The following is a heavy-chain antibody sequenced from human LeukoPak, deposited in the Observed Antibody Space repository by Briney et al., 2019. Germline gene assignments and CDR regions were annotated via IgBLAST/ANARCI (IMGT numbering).Heavy chain of an antibody. Sequence: GESLRISCKGSGYSFTSYWISWVRQMPGKGLEWMGRIDPSDSYTNYSPSFQGHVTISADKSISTAYLQGSSLKPSDTAMYYCARQDRWYCNSTSCYAYYYCGMDVWGKGPTVTVSS. J-gene: IGHJ6*04. CDR2: IDPSDSYT. CDR1: GYSFTSYW. CDR3: ARQDRWYCNSTSCYAYYYCGMDV. D-gene: IGHD2-2*01. V-gene: IGHV5-10-1*01.